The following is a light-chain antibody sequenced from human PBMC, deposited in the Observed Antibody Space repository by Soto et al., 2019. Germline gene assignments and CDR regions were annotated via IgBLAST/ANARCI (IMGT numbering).Light chain of an antibody. CDR2: AAS. CDR3: QQSGSSSWT. CDR1: QSISSSY. J-gene: IGKJ1*01. V-gene: IGKV3-20*01. Sequence: EIVLTQSPGNLSLSPGERATLSCRASQSISSSYLAWYQQKPGQAPRLLIYAASSRATGIPDRFSGSGSGTDFTLTISRLEPEDFAVYYCQQSGSSSWTFGQGTKVEIK.